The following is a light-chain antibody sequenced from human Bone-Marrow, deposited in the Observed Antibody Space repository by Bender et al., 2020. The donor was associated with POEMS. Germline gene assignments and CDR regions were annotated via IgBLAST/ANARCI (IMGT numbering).Light chain of an antibody. Sequence: SNEVTQPPSVSVSPGQTATITCSGDALPKHFTYWYQQKPGQAPVLLIYKDSERPSGIPERFSGSASRTTVTLTISRVQAEDEADYYCQSADSSGSHEVFGGGTKLTVL. V-gene: IGLV3-25*03. J-gene: IGLJ3*02. CDR3: QSADSSGSHEV. CDR2: KDS. CDR1: ALPKHF.